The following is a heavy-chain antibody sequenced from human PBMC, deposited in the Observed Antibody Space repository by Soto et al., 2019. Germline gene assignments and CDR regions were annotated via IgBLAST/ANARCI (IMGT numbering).Heavy chain of an antibody. CDR1: GGSFSMYS. J-gene: IGHJ4*02. D-gene: IGHD3-22*01. V-gene: IGHV4-34*01. CDR2: VNHRGNT. Sequence: SETLSLTCAVYGGSFSMYSWGWIRQSPGKGLQWIGEVNHRGNTDYDPSLKSRVTISLNTSKNQFSLNLTSVTAADTAVYYCARIGYFRLDYWGQGAPVTVSS. CDR3: ARIGYFRLDY.